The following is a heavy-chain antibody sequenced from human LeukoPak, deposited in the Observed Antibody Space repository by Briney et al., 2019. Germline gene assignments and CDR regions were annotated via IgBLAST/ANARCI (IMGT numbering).Heavy chain of an antibody. Sequence: GSLRLSCAASGFTFRSYDMHWVRPATGKGLEWVSAIGTAGGTFYSDSVKGRFTISRDNAKNSLYLQMNSLRAEDTAVYYCARVFLSGYLNWGQGALVTVSS. V-gene: IGHV3-13*01. CDR2: IGTAGGT. D-gene: IGHD3-22*01. J-gene: IGHJ4*02. CDR3: ARVFLSGYLN. CDR1: GFTFRSYD.